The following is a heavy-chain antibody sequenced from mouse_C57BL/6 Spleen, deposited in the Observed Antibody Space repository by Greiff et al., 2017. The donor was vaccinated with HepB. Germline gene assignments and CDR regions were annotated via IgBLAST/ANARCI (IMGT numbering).Heavy chain of an antibody. J-gene: IGHJ3*01. CDR1: GYTFTDYY. V-gene: IGHV1-26*01. Sequence: VQLKQSGPELVKPGASVKISCKASGYTFTDYYMNWVKQSHGKSLEWIGDINPNNGGTSYNQKFKGKATLTVDKSSSTAYMELRSLTSEDSAVYYCATHYYGSSYLAYWGQGTLVTVSA. D-gene: IGHD1-1*01. CDR3: ATHYYGSSYLAY. CDR2: INPNNGGT.